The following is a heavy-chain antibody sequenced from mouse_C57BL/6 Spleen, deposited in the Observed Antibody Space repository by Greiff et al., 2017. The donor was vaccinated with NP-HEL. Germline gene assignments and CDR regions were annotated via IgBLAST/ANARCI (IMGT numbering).Heavy chain of an antibody. CDR3: ARLYDGSYWCFDV. V-gene: IGHV14-2*01. Sequence: VQLQQSGAELVKPGASVKLSCTASGFNIKDYYMHWVKQRTEQGLEWIGRIDPEDGETKYAPKFQGKATITADTSSTTAYLQLSSLTSEDTAVYYCARLYDGSYWCFDVWGTGTTVTVSS. D-gene: IGHD2-1*01. J-gene: IGHJ1*03. CDR1: GFNIKDYY. CDR2: IDPEDGET.